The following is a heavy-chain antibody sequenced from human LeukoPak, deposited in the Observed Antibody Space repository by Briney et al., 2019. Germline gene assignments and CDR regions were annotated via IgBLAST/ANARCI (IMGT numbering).Heavy chain of an antibody. CDR2: IYYSGST. J-gene: IGHJ4*02. CDR3: ARRGGIAAAGTPYFDY. D-gene: IGHD6-13*01. V-gene: IGHV4-59*08. CDR1: GGSISSCY. Sequence: PSETLSLTCTVSGGSISSCYWSWIRQPPGKGLEWIGYIYYSGSTNYNPSLKSRVTISVDTSKNQFSLKLSSVTAADTAVYYCARRGGIAAAGTPYFDYWGQGTLVTVSS.